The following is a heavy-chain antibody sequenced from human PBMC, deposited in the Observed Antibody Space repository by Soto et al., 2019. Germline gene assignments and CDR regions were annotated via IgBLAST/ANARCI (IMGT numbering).Heavy chain of an antibody. J-gene: IGHJ6*02. CDR1: GFTFSSYG. V-gene: IGHV3-33*01. CDR3: ARVGYYDFWSGYSPAYYGMDV. Sequence: LRLSCAASGFTFSSYGMHWVRQAPGKGLEWVAVIWYDGSNKYYADSVKGRFTIPRDNSKNTLYLQVNSPRAEDTAVYYCARVGYYDFWSGYSPAYYGMDVWGQGTTVTVSS. CDR2: IWYDGSNK. D-gene: IGHD3-3*01.